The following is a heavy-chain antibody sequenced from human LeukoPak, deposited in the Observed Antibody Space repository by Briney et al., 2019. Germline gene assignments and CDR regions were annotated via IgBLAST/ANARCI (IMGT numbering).Heavy chain of an antibody. CDR1: GYTFTGYY. CDR3: ARDGLGGSGAFDI. D-gene: IGHD3-16*01. CDR2: INPDSGGT. Sequence: VASVKVSCKASGYTFTGYYIHWVRQPPGQGLEWMGWINPDSGGTNYAQRFQGGVTMTRDTSISTAYMELSRLRSDDTAVYYCARDGLGGSGAFDIWGQGTMVTVSS. V-gene: IGHV1-2*02. J-gene: IGHJ3*02.